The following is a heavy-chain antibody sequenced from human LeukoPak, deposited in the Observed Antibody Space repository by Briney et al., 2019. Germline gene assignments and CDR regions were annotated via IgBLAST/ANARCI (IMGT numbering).Heavy chain of an antibody. CDR1: GYTFTSYG. V-gene: IGHV1-69*13. CDR2: IIPIFGTA. D-gene: IGHD3-3*01. J-gene: IGHJ6*02. Sequence: SVKVSCKASGYTFTSYGISWVRQAPGQGLEWMGGIIPIFGTANYAQKFQGRVTITADESTSTAYMELSSLRSEDTAVYYCARAGFWSGYSKSGVVDVWGQGTTVTVSS. CDR3: ARAGFWSGYSKSGVVDV.